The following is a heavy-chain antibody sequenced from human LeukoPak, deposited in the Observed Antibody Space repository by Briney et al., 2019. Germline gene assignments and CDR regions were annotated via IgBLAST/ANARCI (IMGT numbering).Heavy chain of an antibody. V-gene: IGHV3-23*01. CDR2: ISGSGGST. D-gene: IGHD6-13*01. J-gene: IGHJ3*02. Sequence: GGSLRLSCAASGFTFSSYAMSWVRQAPGKGLEWVSAISGSGGSTYYADSVKGRFTISRYNSKNTLYLQMNSLRAEDTAVYYCAKETVRYSSSWSHDAFDIWGQGTMVTVSS. CDR1: GFTFSSYA. CDR3: AKETVRYSSSWSHDAFDI.